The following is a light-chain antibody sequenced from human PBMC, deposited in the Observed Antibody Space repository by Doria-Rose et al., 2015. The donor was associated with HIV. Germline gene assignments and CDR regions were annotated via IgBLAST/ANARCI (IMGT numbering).Light chain of an antibody. Sequence: TQPPGTLSLSPGERATLSCRASQSFSSTYLAWYQQKPGQAPSLLIYDGSTRATGIPDRFSDSGSGTDFTLTINRLEPEDFALYYCHQYGTSWAFGQGTKVEI. J-gene: IGKJ1*01. CDR2: DGS. CDR1: QSFSSTY. V-gene: IGKV3-20*01. CDR3: HQYGTSWA.